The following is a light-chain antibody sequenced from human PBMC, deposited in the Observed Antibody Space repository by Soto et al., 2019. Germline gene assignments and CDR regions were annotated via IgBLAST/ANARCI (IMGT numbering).Light chain of an antibody. J-gene: IGLJ2*01. CDR2: STN. Sequence: QAVVTQEPSLTVSPGGTVTLTCTSSTGTVTSGHYANWFQQKPGQAPRTLIYSTNNKHSWTPARFCGSLLVGKAALTLTSEQPEDEAEYWCILYHVGTVGFCGGTKLTVL. CDR3: ILYHVGTVG. V-gene: IGLV7-43*01. CDR1: TGTVTSGHY.